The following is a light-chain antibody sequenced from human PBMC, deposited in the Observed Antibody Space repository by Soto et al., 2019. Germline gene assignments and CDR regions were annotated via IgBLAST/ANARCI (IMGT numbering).Light chain of an antibody. CDR1: QSVSSSY. CDR2: GAS. J-gene: IGKJ1*01. CDR3: QQYDSSPKT. V-gene: IGKV3-20*01. Sequence: EIVLTQSPGTLSLSPVERATLSFRSSQSVSSSYLAWYQQKPGQAPRLLIYGASSRATGIPDRFSGSGSGTDFTLTISRLEPEDFAVYYCQQYDSSPKTFGQGNTVDIK.